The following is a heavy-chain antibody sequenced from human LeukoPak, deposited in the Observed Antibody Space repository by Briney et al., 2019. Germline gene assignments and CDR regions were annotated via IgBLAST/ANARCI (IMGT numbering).Heavy chain of an antibody. Sequence: SETLSLTCTVSGGSISSYYWSWIRQPPGRGLEWIGYIYYSGSTNYNPSLKSRVTISVDTSKNQFSLKLSSVTAADTAVYYCARCVEMATITNWGQGTLVTVSS. CDR2: IYYSGST. CDR1: GGSISSYY. J-gene: IGHJ4*02. V-gene: IGHV4-59*08. D-gene: IGHD5-24*01. CDR3: ARCVEMATITN.